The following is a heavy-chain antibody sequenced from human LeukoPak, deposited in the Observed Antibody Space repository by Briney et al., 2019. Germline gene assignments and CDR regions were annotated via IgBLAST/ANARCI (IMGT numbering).Heavy chain of an antibody. CDR1: GFTFSSYS. Sequence: GGSLRLSCAASGFTFSSYSMNWVCQAPGKGLEWVSYISSSSSTIYYADSVKGRFTISRDNAKNSLYLQMNSLRDEDTAVYYCARGVTTDYYYYGMDVWGQGTTVTVSS. D-gene: IGHD4-17*01. CDR3: ARGVTTDYYYYGMDV. V-gene: IGHV3-48*02. J-gene: IGHJ6*02. CDR2: ISSSSSTI.